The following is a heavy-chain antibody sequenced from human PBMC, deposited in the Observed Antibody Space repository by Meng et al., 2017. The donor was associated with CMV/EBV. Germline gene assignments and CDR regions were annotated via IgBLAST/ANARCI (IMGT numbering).Heavy chain of an antibody. Sequence: SETLSLTCTVSGGSISSSSYYWGWIRQPPGKGLEWIGSIYYSGSTYYNPSLKSRVTISVDTSKNQFSLKLSSVTAADTAVYYCARDRSPRPYYFDYWGQGTLVTVSS. CDR3: ARDRSPRPYYFDY. D-gene: IGHD6-6*01. CDR1: GGSISSSSYY. J-gene: IGHJ4*02. CDR2: IYYSGST. V-gene: IGHV4-39*07.